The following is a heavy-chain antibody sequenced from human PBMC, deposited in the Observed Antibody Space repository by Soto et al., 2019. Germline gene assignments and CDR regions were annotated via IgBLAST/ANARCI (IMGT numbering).Heavy chain of an antibody. V-gene: IGHV4-59*01. CDR2: IYYSGST. D-gene: IGHD6-6*01. CDR3: ARSALRSSHPEFDY. J-gene: IGHJ4*02. CDR1: GGSISSYS. Sequence: SETLSLTCTVSGGSISSYSWSWIRQPPGKGLEWIGYIYYSGSTNYNTSLKGRATISVDTSKNQFSLKLSSVTAADTAVYYCARSALRSSHPEFDYWGQGTLVTVSS.